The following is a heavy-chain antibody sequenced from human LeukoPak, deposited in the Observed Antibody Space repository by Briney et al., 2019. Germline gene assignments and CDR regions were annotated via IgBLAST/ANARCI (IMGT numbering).Heavy chain of an antibody. J-gene: IGHJ4*02. D-gene: IGHD6-19*01. Sequence: PGGSLRLSCAASGFSFSDEYMSWIRQAPGQGLEWISYISASGSYKNYADSVKGRFTISRDNAKNSMYLQMNSLRAEDTAVYYCGRSRGAGPGAHFDVWGQGTLVTVSS. V-gene: IGHV3-11*03. CDR1: GFSFSDEY. CDR3: GRSRGAGPGAHFDV. CDR2: ISASGSYK.